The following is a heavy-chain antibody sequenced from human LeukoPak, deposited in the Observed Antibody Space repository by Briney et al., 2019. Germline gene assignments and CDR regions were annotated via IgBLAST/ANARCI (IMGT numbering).Heavy chain of an antibody. J-gene: IGHJ4*02. CDR3: ARAYYDFWSGYRGSLYYFDY. V-gene: IGHV4-59*01. CDR1: GGSISSYY. Sequence: PSETLSLTCTVSGGSISSYYWSWIRQPPGKGLEWIGYIYYSGSTNYNPSLKSRVTISVDTSKNQFSLKLSSVTAADTAVYYCARAYYDFWSGYRGSLYYFDYWGQGTLVTVSS. D-gene: IGHD3-3*01. CDR2: IYYSGST.